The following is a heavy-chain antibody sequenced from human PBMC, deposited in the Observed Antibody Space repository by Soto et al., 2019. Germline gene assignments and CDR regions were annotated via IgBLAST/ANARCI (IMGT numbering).Heavy chain of an antibody. CDR1: GGSITGSSYY. CDR2: IYYSGTT. V-gene: IGHV4-39*01. D-gene: IGHD2-21*01. J-gene: IGHJ4*02. CDR3: ARLGVRRQVIRPDY. Sequence: QLQLQESGPGLVKPSETLSLTCSVSGGSITGSSYYWGWIRQPPGKGLEWIASIYYSGTTFYNPSLKSPVTISVDTSNNQFSLKLPSVTAADTALYYCARLGVRRQVIRPDYWGQGTLVTVSS.